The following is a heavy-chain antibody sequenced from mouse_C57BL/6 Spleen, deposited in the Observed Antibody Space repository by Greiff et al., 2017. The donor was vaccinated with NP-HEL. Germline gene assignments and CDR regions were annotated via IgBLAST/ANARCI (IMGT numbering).Heavy chain of an antibody. CDR1: GYTFTSYW. V-gene: IGHV1-55*01. D-gene: IGHD2-1*01. J-gene: IGHJ3*01. CDR3: ARSLDGNYVHFAY. CDR2: IYPGSGST. Sequence: VQLQQPGAELVKPGASVKMSCKASGYTFTSYWITWVKQRPGQGLEWIGDIYPGSGSTNYNEKFQSKATLTVDTSSSTAYMQLSSLTSEDSAVYYCARSLDGNYVHFAYWGQGTLVTVSA.